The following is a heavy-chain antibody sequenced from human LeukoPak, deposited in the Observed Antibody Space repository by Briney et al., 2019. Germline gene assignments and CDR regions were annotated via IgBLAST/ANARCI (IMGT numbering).Heavy chain of an antibody. Sequence: ASVKVSCKASGYTFTSYYMHWVRQAPGQGLEWMGIINPSGGSTSYAQKFQGRVTMTRGTSTSTVYMELSSLRSEDTAVYYCARESPKWFGELLRPFDYWGQGTLVTVSS. CDR1: GYTFTSYY. D-gene: IGHD3-10*01. J-gene: IGHJ4*02. CDR2: INPSGGST. V-gene: IGHV1-46*03. CDR3: ARESPKWFGELLRPFDY.